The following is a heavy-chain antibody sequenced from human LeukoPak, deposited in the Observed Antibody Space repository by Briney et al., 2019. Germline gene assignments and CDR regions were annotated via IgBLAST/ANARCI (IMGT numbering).Heavy chain of an antibody. V-gene: IGHV4-61*01. Sequence: SETLSLTCTVSGGSITSNSYYWGWIRQPPGKGLEWIGYIYYSGSTNYNPSLKSRVTISVDTSKNQFSLKLSSVTAADTAVYYCARDMYFYGSGSYYVFDYWGQGTLVTVSS. D-gene: IGHD3-10*01. CDR1: GGSITSNSYY. CDR2: IYYSGST. CDR3: ARDMYFYGSGSYYVFDY. J-gene: IGHJ4*02.